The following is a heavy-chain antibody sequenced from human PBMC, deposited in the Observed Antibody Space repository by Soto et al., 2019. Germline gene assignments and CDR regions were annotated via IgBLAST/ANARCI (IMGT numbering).Heavy chain of an antibody. CDR3: ARGYSYTQPVFDY. CDR2: IYSSGST. J-gene: IGHJ4*02. Sequence: GGSLRLSCAASGFTVSNNYLTWVRQAPGKGLEWVSFIYSSGSTYYADSVKGRFTISRDNFKNTLYLQMNSLRAEDTAVYYCARGYSYTQPVFDYWGLGTLVTVSS. V-gene: IGHV3-53*01. D-gene: IGHD5-18*01. CDR1: GFTVSNNY.